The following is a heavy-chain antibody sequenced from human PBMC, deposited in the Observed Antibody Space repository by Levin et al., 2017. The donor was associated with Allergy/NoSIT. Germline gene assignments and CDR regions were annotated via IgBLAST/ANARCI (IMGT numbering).Heavy chain of an antibody. J-gene: IGHJ4*02. V-gene: IGHV1-18*01. CDR2: ISAYNGNT. D-gene: IGHD2-2*01. CDR1: GYTFTSYG. CDR3: ARDLRIMEVVPAARFDY. Sequence: GESLKISCKASGYTFTSYGISWVRQAPGQGLEWMGWISAYNGNTNYAQKLQGRVTMTTDTSTSTAYMELRSLRSDDTAVYYCARDLRIMEVVPAARFDYWGQGTLVTVSS.